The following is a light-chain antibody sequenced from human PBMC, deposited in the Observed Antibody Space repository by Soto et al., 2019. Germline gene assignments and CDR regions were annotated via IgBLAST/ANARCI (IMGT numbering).Light chain of an antibody. CDR3: QQYGSSPRT. V-gene: IGKV3-20*01. CDR1: QSVSSYY. J-gene: IGKJ1*01. Sequence: EIVLTQSPGTLSLSPGKRATLSCRASQSVSSYYLAWFQQKPGQPPRLLIYGASIRATGIPDRFSGSGSETDFTLTISRLEPEDFAVYYCQQYGSSPRTFGQGTKVEIK. CDR2: GAS.